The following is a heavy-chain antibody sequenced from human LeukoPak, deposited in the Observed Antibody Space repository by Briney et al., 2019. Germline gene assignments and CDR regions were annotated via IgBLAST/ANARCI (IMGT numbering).Heavy chain of an antibody. CDR3: AKPPLNQHNLDR. Sequence: GGSLRLSCAVSGFTFSLYGMHWVRQASGKGLEWVAFIRHDGSNTYYADSVKGRFTISRDNSKNTVYLSMSSLGVEDTAVYYCAKPPLNQHNLDRWGQGTLVTVFS. V-gene: IGHV3-30*02. CDR1: GFTFSLYG. J-gene: IGHJ5*02. CDR2: IRHDGSNT.